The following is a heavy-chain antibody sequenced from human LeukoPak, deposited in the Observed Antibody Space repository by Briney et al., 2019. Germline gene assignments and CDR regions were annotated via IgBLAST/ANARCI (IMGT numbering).Heavy chain of an antibody. CDR3: ASIQRSLYYYDSSGHFRY. D-gene: IGHD3-22*01. V-gene: IGHV4-38-2*02. Sequence: SETLSLTCTVSGYSISSGYYWGWIRQPPGKGLEWIGSIYHSGSTYYNPSLKSRVTISVDTSKNQFSLKLSSVTAADTAVYYCASIQRSLYYYDSSGHFRYWGQGTLVTVSS. J-gene: IGHJ4*02. CDR1: GYSISSGYY. CDR2: IYHSGST.